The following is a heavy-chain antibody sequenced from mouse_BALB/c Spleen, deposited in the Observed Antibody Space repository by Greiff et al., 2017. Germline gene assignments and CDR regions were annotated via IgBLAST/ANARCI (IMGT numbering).Heavy chain of an antibody. Sequence: EVQLQQSGTVLARPGASVKMSCKASGYTFTSYWMHWVKQRPGQGLEWIGAIYPGNSDTSYNQKFKGKAKLTAVTSTSTAYMELSSLTNEDSAVYYCTRSKSTGNYAMDYWGQGTSVTVSS. V-gene: IGHV1-5*01. D-gene: IGHD4-1*02. CDR1: GYTFTSYW. J-gene: IGHJ4*01. CDR3: TRSKSTGNYAMDY. CDR2: IYPGNSDT.